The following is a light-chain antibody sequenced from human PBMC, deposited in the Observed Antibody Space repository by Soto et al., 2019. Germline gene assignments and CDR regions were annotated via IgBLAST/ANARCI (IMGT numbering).Light chain of an antibody. CDR1: QSVSNN. Sequence: ILMPQSPATLSVSPGERATLSCLSSQSVSNNVAWYQQKPGQAPILLIYDASIRATGIPARFIGSGSGTAFTLTISGLQSEDFAVYYWQQYNNWPPWTFGQGTKVEIK. CDR3: QQYNNWPPWT. CDR2: DAS. V-gene: IGKV3-15*01. J-gene: IGKJ1*01.